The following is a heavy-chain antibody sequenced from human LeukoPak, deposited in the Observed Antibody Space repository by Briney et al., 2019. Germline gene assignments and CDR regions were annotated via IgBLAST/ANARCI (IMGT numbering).Heavy chain of an antibody. CDR3: AKDDNWYLGSIDY. Sequence: SETLSLTCTVSGGSISSYYWSWIRQPPGKGLEWIGYIYYSGSTNYNPSLKSRVTISVDTSKNQFSLKLSSVTAADTAVYYCAKDDNWYLGSIDYWGQGTLVTVSS. V-gene: IGHV4-59*12. D-gene: IGHD1-1*01. CDR2: IYYSGST. J-gene: IGHJ4*02. CDR1: GGSISSYY.